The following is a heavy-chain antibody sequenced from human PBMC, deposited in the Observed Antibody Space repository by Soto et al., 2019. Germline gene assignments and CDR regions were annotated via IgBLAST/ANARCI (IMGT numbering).Heavy chain of an antibody. D-gene: IGHD2-2*01. CDR1: GYSFTSYW. Sequence: GESLKISCKGSGYSFTSYWIGWVRQMPGKGLEWMGIIYPGDSDTRYSPSFQGQVTISADKSISTAYLQWSSLKASDTAMYYCASSDCSSTSCYFYGMDVWGQGTTVTVSS. CDR3: ASSDCSSTSCYFYGMDV. J-gene: IGHJ6*02. V-gene: IGHV5-51*01. CDR2: IYPGDSDT.